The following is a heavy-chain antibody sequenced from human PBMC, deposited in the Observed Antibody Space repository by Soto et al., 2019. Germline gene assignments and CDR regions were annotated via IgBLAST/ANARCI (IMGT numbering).Heavy chain of an antibody. CDR2: IIRIFGTA. CDR3: ARAYSSSWYRGAFDI. CDR1: GGTSSSYA. D-gene: IGHD6-13*01. J-gene: IGHJ3*02. V-gene: IGHV1-69*01. Sequence: QVQLVQSGAEVKKPGSSVKVSCKASGGTSSSYAISWVRQAPGQGLEWMGGIIRIFGTANYAQKFQGRVTITADESTSTANMELSSLRSEDTAVYYCARAYSSSWYRGAFDIWGQGTMVTGSS.